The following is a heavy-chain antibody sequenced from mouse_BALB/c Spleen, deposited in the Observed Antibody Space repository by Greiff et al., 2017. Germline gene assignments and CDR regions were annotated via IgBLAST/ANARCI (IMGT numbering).Heavy chain of an antibody. D-gene: IGHD2-3*01. J-gene: IGHJ3*01. CDR2: IWGDGSP. Sequence: VQLVESGPGLVAPSQSLSITCTVSGFSLTGYGVNWVRQPPGKGLEWLGMIWGDGSPDYNSALNSRLSISKDNSKSQVFSKMNSLQTDDTARYYSARGRDGYPWCAYWGPGTLVTVSA. V-gene: IGHV2-6-7*01. CDR3: ARGRDGYPWCAY. CDR1: GFSLTGYG.